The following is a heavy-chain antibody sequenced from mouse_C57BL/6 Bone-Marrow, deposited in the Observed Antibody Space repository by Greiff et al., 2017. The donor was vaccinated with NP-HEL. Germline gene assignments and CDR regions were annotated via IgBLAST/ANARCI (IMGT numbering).Heavy chain of an antibody. CDR1: GFTFSDYY. V-gene: IGHV5-12*01. CDR3: ARPSDGYYYFDY. CDR2: ISNGGGST. Sequence: EVKVVESGGGLVQPGGSLKLSCAASGFTFSDYYMYWVRQTPEKRLEWVAYISNGGGSTYYPDTVKGRFTISRDNAKNTLYLQMSRLKSEDTAMYYCARPSDGYYYFDYWGQGTTLTVSS. J-gene: IGHJ2*01. D-gene: IGHD2-3*01.